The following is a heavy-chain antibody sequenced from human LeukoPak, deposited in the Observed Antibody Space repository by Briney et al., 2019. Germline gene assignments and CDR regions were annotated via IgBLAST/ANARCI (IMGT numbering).Heavy chain of an antibody. CDR1: GGSFSGYY. J-gene: IGHJ5*02. CDR2: INHSGST. V-gene: IGHV4-34*01. D-gene: IGHD1-26*01. CDR3: ARGIVGAWDYNWFDP. Sequence: SETLSPTCAVYGGSFSGYYWSWIRQPPGKGLEWIGEINHSGSTNYNPSLKSRVTISVDTSKNQFSLKLSSVTAADTAVYYCARGIVGAWDYNWFDPWGQGTLVTVSS.